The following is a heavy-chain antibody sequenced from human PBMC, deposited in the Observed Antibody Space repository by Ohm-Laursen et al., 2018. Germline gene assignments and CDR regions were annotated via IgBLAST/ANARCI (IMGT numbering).Heavy chain of an antibody. D-gene: IGHD3-16*01. CDR3: ARHPQGFTFGPMLLD. CDR1: GGSFSGHY. V-gene: IGHV4-34*01. CDR2: ITHRGSP. J-gene: IGHJ4*02. Sequence: SDTLSLTCAVYGGSFSGHYWSWVRQPPGKGLEWTGEITHRGSPKYSLSLKSRVTISVDTSKNQFSLKLTSVTAADTAVYYCARHPQGFTFGPMLLDWGQGSLVTVSS.